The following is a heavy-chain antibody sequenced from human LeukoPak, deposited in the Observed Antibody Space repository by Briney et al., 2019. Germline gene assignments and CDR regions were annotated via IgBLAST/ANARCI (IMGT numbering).Heavy chain of an antibody. J-gene: IGHJ4*02. CDR1: GGTFSSYA. Sequence: GASVKVSCKASGGTFSSYAISWVRQAPGQGLEWMGWINPNSGGTNYAQKFQGRVTMTRDTSISTAYMELSRLRSDDTAVYYCAVVPAAEYYFDYWGQETLVTVSS. CDR2: INPNSGGT. CDR3: AVVPAAEYYFDY. D-gene: IGHD2-2*01. V-gene: IGHV1-2*02.